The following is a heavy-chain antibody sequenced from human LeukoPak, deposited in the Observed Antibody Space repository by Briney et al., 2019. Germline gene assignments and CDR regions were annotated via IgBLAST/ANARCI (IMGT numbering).Heavy chain of an antibody. D-gene: IGHD3-22*01. J-gene: IGHJ4*02. V-gene: IGHV3-48*02. CDR1: GFTFKNYI. CDR2: ISGSGTIV. Sequence: GGSLRLSCVTSGFTFKNYIMTWVRQAPGQGLSWVSSISGSGTIVYYADSVKGRFTVSRDNDQNSLFLQMNSLRDEDTATYYCATCSYDGSGYYYMWGQGAVVTVSS. CDR3: ATCSYDGSGYYYM.